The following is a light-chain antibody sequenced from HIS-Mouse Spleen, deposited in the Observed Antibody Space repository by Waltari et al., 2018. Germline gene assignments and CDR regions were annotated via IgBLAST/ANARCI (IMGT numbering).Light chain of an antibody. CDR1: SSDFGGSTY. V-gene: IGLV2-11*01. Sequence: QSALTQPRPVSGSPGQSVTISCPGTSSDFGGSTYFPWYQQHPGKAPKLMIYDVSKRPSGVPDRFSGSKSGNTASLTISGLQAEDEADYYCCSYAGSYTLFGGGTKLTVL. CDR3: CSYAGSYTL. CDR2: DVS. J-gene: IGLJ3*02.